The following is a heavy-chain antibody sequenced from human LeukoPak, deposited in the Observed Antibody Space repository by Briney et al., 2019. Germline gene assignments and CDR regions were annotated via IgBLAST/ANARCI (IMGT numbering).Heavy chain of an antibody. J-gene: IGHJ3*02. CDR2: IYHNGST. Sequence: PSETLSLTCAVSGYSISSGYYWGWIRQPPGKGLEWIGSIYHNGSTYYNPSLKSRVTISVDTSKNQFSLKLSSVTAADTAVYYCAGGGKNIVIGAFDIWGQGTMVTVSS. V-gene: IGHV4-38-2*01. CDR3: AGGGKNIVIGAFDI. CDR1: GYSISSGYY. D-gene: IGHD2/OR15-2a*01.